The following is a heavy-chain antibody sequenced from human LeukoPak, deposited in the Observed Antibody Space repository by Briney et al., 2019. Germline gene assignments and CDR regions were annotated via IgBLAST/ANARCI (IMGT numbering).Heavy chain of an antibody. CDR3: AKDYGGYETDAFDI. CDR1: GFTFDSYG. J-gene: IGHJ3*02. V-gene: IGHV3-23*01. CDR2: ISGSGVYT. Sequence: GGSLRLSCAASGFTFDSYGMNWVRQAPGKGLEWVSGISGSGVYTYYADSVKGRFTISRDNSKNTLYLQMNSMRAEDTAVYYCAKDYGGYETDAFDIWGQGTMVTVSS. D-gene: IGHD5-12*01.